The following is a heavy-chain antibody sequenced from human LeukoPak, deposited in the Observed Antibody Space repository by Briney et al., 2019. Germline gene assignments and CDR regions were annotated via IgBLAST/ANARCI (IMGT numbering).Heavy chain of an antibody. J-gene: IGHJ4*02. V-gene: IGHV3-74*01. CDR2: INDDGRST. CDR1: GFTFSSYW. D-gene: IGHD3-16*01. Sequence: GGSLRLSCAASGFTFSSYWMHWVRQVPGKGLVGVSRINDDGRSTSYADSVKGRFTISRDNAKNTLYLQINSLRAEDTAVYYCARVRWGGLYYFDYWGQGTLVTVSS. CDR3: ARVRWGGLYYFDY.